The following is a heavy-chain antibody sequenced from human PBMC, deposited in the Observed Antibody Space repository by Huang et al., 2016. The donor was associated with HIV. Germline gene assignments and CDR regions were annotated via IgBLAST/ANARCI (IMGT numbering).Heavy chain of an antibody. CDR2: IIPLFGGP. CDR3: AMSLRYQYDSRSYWGRYFDY. CDR1: GGSFSDQI. V-gene: IGHV1-69*01. J-gene: IGHJ4*02. D-gene: IGHD3-16*01. Sequence: QVQLEQSGPAVRKPGSSVKVSCQASGGSFSDQIISWVRQAPGQRFEWMGGIIPLFGGPAYAQKCKGRVTMTADESTATIYMELNSLTSEDTAVYYCAMSLRYQYDSRSYWGRYFDYWGQGTLVTVSS.